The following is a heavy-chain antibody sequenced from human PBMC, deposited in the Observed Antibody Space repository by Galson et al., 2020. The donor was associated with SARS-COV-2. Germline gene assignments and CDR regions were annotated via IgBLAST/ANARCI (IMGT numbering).Heavy chain of an antibody. D-gene: IGHD4-4*01. Sequence: GGSLRLSCTASGFTLSIYNMNWVRQAPGKGLEWVSHISVSSSARFYADSVMGRFTISRDNAKNSVYLQMNSLRANDTAVYYCARERSNSNPSRDAFDIWGRGTMVTVSS. V-gene: IGHV3-48*01. J-gene: IGHJ3*02. CDR2: ISVSSSAR. CDR3: ARERSNSNPSRDAFDI. CDR1: GFTLSIYN.